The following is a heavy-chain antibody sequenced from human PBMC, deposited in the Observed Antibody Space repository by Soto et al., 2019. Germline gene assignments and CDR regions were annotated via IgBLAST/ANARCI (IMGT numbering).Heavy chain of an antibody. CDR2: IIPILGIA. V-gene: IGHV1-69*04. J-gene: IGHJ3*02. CDR1: GGTFSSYT. D-gene: IGHD2-15*01. CDR3: ARDSKRVVRGAFYI. Sequence: SVKVSCKASGGTFSSYTIGWVRQAPGQGLEWMGRIIPILGIANYAQKFQGRVTITADKSTSTAYMELSSLRSEDTAVYYCARDSKRVVRGAFYIWGQGTMVTVSS.